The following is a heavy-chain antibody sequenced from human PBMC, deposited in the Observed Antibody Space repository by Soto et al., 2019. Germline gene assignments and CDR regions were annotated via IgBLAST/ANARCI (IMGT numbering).Heavy chain of an antibody. CDR1: GYTFTSYG. J-gene: IGHJ4*02. CDR2: IIPIFGTA. V-gene: IGHV1-69*05. CDR3: ARHTYYYDSSGYDV. D-gene: IGHD3-22*01. Sequence: ASVKVSCKASGYTFTSYGISWVRQAPGQGLEWMGGIIPIFGTANYAQKFQGRVTITTDESTSTAYMELSSLRSEDTAVYYCARHTYYYDSSGYDVWGQGTLVTVS.